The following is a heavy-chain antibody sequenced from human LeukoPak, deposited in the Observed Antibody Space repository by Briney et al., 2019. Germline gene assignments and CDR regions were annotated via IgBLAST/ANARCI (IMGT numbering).Heavy chain of an antibody. D-gene: IGHD5-12*01. V-gene: IGHV1-2*02. Sequence: ASVKVSCKASGYTXTGYYMHWVRQAPGQGLEWLGWINPNSGVTNYAQKFQGRVTLTRDTSISTAYMELIRLRSDDTAVYYCARDASGYDPWGQGTLVTVSS. CDR3: ARDASGYDP. J-gene: IGHJ5*02. CDR1: GYTXTGYY. CDR2: INPNSGVT.